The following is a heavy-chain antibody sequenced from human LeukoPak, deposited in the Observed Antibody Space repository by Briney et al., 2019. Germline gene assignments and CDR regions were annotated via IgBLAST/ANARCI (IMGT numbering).Heavy chain of an antibody. V-gene: IGHV4-59*08. CDR3: AMHTVIASSWSLDY. CDR2: IYYSGST. CDR1: GGSIRSYY. Sequence: SETLSLTCSVSGGSIRSYYWSWIRQPPGKGLEWIAYIYYSGSTSYNPSLKSRVTISVDTSKNQFSLKLSSVTAADTAVYYCAMHTVIASSWSLDYWGQGTLVTVSS. D-gene: IGHD6-13*01. J-gene: IGHJ4*02.